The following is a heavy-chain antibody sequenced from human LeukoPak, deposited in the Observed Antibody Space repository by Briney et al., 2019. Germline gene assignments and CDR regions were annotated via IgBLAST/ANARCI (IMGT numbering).Heavy chain of an antibody. CDR1: GFTFSSYA. CDR3: AKLVIGYGELDY. CDR2: ISGSGGST. J-gene: IGHJ4*02. V-gene: IGHV3-23*01. D-gene: IGHD4-17*01. Sequence: PGASLRLSCAASGFTFSSYAMSWVRQAPGKGVEWVSAISGSGGSTYYADSVKGRFTISRDNSNNTLYLQMNSLRAEDTAVYYCAKLVIGYGELDYWGQGTLVTVSS.